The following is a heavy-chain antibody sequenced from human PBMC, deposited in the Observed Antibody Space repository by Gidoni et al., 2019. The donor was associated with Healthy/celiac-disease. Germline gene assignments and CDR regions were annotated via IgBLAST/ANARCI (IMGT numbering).Heavy chain of an antibody. CDR3: ARLAAAGPLGAFDY. CDR2: ISSSSSYI. V-gene: IGHV3-21*01. CDR1: GFPFSSYS. J-gene: IGHJ4*02. Sequence: EVQLVESGGGLVKPGGSLRLSCAASGFPFSSYSMNWVRQAPGKGLEWVSSISSSSSYIYYADSVKGRFTISRDNAKNSLYLQMNSLRAEDTAVYYCARLAAAGPLGAFDYWGQGTLVTVSS. D-gene: IGHD6-13*01.